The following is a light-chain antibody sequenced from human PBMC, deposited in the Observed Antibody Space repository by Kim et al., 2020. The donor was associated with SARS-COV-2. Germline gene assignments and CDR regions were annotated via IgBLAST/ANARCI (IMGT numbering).Light chain of an antibody. CDR1: QSLLHSNGYNY. CDR3: MQALQTTR. J-gene: IGKJ1*01. V-gene: IGKV2-28*01. CDR2: LGS. Sequence: DIVMTQSPLSLPVTPGEPASISCRSSQSLLHSNGYNYLDWYLQKPGQSPQLLIYLGSNRASGVPDRFSGSGSGTDFTLKISRVEAEDVGVYYCMQALQTTRFGQGTEVDIK.